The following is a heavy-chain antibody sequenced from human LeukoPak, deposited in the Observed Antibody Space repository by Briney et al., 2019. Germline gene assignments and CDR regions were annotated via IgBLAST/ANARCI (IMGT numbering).Heavy chain of an antibody. D-gene: IGHD1-26*01. CDR2: IRGSRGSK. Sequence: GGTLRLSCAASGFTFSNYGMSWVRQAPGKGLEWVSGIRGSRGSKYYADSVKGRFTISRDNSKNTLYLQMNSLRAEDTAVYYCAKENSGSYYLVGGDYWGQGTLVTVSS. J-gene: IGHJ4*02. CDR1: GFTFSNYG. CDR3: AKENSGSYYLVGGDY. V-gene: IGHV3-23*01.